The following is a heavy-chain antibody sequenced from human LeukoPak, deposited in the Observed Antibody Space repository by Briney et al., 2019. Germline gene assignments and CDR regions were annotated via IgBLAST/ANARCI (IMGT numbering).Heavy chain of an antibody. D-gene: IGHD6-13*01. J-gene: IGHJ4*02. CDR1: GFTFSSYG. CDR3: AKDGMYSSPDF. CDR2: ISYDGSNK. Sequence: SGGSLRLSCAASGFTFSSYGMHWVRQAPGKGLEWVAVISYDGSNKYYADSVKGRFTISRDNSKNTLHLQMNSLRAEDTAVYYCAKDGMYSSPDFRGQGTLVTVSS. V-gene: IGHV3-30*18.